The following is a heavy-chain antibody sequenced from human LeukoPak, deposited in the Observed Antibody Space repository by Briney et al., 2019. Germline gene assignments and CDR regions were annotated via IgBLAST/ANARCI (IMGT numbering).Heavy chain of an antibody. CDR1: GFTFDDYG. CDR2: INWIGGST. Sequence: GGSLRLSCAASGFTFDDYGLSWVRQAPGKGLEWVSGINWIGGSTGYADSVKGRLTIFRDNAKNSLYLQMHGLRAEDTALYYFARDPTGAAAGTPFDWWGQGTLVTVSS. V-gene: IGHV3-20*04. J-gene: IGHJ4*02. D-gene: IGHD6-13*01. CDR3: ARDPTGAAAGTPFDW.